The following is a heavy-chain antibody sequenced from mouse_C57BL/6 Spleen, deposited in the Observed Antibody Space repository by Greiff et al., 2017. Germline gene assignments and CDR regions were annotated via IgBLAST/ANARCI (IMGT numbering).Heavy chain of an antibody. D-gene: IGHD1-1*01. V-gene: IGHV1-20*01. Sequence: VQLQQSGPELVKPGDSVKISCKASGYSFTGYFMNWVMQSHGKSLEWIGRINPYNGDTFYNQKFKGKATLTVDTSSSTANMELRSLTTVNSAVYDCARGEGFYYGGSSYWYFDGWGTGTTVTVSS. CDR3: ARGEGFYYGGSSYWYFDG. CDR2: INPYNGDT. CDR1: GYSFTGYF. J-gene: IGHJ1*03.